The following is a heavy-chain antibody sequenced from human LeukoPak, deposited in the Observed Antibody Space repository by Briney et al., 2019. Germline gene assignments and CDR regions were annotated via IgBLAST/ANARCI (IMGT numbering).Heavy chain of an antibody. CDR3: ARETDCGGNNYYYYGMDV. J-gene: IGHJ6*02. CDR1: GYTFTSYG. Sequence: ASVTVSCKASGYTFTSYGISWVRQAPGQGLEWMGWISAYNGNTNYAQKLQGRVTMTTDTSTSTAYMELRSLRSDDTAVYYCARETDCGGNNYYYYGMDVWGQGTTVTVSS. CDR2: ISAYNGNT. V-gene: IGHV1-18*01. D-gene: IGHD4-23*01.